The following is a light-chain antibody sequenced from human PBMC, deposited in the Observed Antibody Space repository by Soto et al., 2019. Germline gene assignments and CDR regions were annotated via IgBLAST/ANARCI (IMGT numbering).Light chain of an antibody. CDR3: GTWDSSLSAVV. CDR2: DNN. CDR1: SSNIGNNY. V-gene: IGLV1-51*01. J-gene: IGLJ2*01. Sequence: QSALTQPPSVSAAPGQKVTISCSGSSSNIGNNYVSWYQQLPGTAPKLLIYDNNKRPSGIFDRFSGSKSGTSATLGITGLQTGDEADYYCGTWDSSLSAVVFGGGTKVTVL.